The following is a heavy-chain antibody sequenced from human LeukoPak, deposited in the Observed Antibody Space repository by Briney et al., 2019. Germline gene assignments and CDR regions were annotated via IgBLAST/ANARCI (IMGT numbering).Heavy chain of an antibody. CDR1: GGSISSGSYY. V-gene: IGHV4-61*02. CDR3: ARTAYDYVWGSYRQPNDAFDI. J-gene: IGHJ3*02. Sequence: SQTLSLTCTVSGGSISSGSYYWSWIRQPAGKGLEWIGRIYTSGSTNYNPSLKSRVTISVDTSKNQFSLKLSSVTAADTAVYYCARTAYDYVWGSYRQPNDAFDIWGQGTMVTVSS. CDR2: IYTSGST. D-gene: IGHD3-16*02.